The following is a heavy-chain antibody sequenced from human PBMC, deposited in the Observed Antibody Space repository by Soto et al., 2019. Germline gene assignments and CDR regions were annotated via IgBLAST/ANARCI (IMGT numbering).Heavy chain of an antibody. V-gene: IGHV3-30-3*01. J-gene: IGHJ4*02. CDR1: GFTFSSYA. Sequence: GGSLRLSCAASGFTFSSYAMHWVRQAPGKGLEWVADISNDGSNKYYADSVKGRFTISRDNAKNSLYLQMNSLRAEDTAVYYCARSSPGGYFDWLSPMDYWGQGTLVTVSS. D-gene: IGHD3-9*01. CDR2: ISNDGSNK. CDR3: ARSSPGGYFDWLSPMDY.